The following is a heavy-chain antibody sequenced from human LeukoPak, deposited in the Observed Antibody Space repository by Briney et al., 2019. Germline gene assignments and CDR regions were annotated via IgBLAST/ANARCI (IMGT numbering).Heavy chain of an antibody. CDR1: GGSISSYSYY. J-gene: IGHJ4*02. D-gene: IGHD3-22*01. CDR3: ARSRYYYDSSGYPHVGNFDY. Sequence: SETLSLTCSVSGGSISSYSYYWGWIRQPPGKGLEWIGSIYYGGSASYNPSLTSRVTISVDTSKNQFSLKLSSVTAADTAVYYCARSRYYYDSSGYPHVGNFDYWGQGTLVTVSS. V-gene: IGHV4-39*07. CDR2: IYYGGSA.